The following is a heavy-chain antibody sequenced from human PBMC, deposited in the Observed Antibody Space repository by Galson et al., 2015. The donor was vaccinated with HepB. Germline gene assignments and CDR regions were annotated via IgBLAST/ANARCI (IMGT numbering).Heavy chain of an antibody. CDR1: GFTFSSYG. D-gene: IGHD3-16*02. CDR2: ISYDGSNK. Sequence: LRLSCAASGFTFSSYGMHWVRQAPGKGLEWVAVISYDGSNKYYADSVKGRFTISKDNSKNTLYLQMNSLRAEDTAVYYCAKEARIVLLSSMDVWGQGTTVTVSS. CDR3: AKEARIVLLSSMDV. J-gene: IGHJ6*02. V-gene: IGHV3-30*18.